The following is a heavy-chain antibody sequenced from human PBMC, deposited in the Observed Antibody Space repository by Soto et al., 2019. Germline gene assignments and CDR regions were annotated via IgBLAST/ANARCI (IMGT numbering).Heavy chain of an antibody. D-gene: IGHD2-21*02. CDR2: MYNTGST. CDR1: GGSISRYY. Sequence: PSETLSLTCTVSGGSISRYYWSWIRQPPGKGLEWIGYMYNTGSTVYNPSFKSRVTISVDTSKNQFPLKLNSVTAADTAVYYCARDLWGYCGTDCYPLDVWGQGTTVTVSS. J-gene: IGHJ6*02. V-gene: IGHV4-59*01. CDR3: ARDLWGYCGTDCYPLDV.